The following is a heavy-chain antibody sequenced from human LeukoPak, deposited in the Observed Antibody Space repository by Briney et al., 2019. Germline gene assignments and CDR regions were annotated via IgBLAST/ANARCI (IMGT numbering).Heavy chain of an antibody. Sequence: SVKVSCKASGGTFSSYAISWVRQAPGQGLEWMGGIIPIFGTANYAQKFQGRVTITADESTSTAYMELSSLRSEDTAVYYCARVEWELGGGGHDAFDIWGQGTMVTVSS. D-gene: IGHD1-26*01. CDR1: GGTFSSYA. CDR3: ARVEWELGGGGHDAFDI. J-gene: IGHJ3*02. V-gene: IGHV1-69*01. CDR2: IIPIFGTA.